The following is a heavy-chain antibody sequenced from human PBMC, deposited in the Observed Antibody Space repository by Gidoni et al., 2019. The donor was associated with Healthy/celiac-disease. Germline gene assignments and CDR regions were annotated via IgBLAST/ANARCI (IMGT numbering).Heavy chain of an antibody. CDR1: GFTFSSYE. CDR2: ISSSGSTR. D-gene: IGHD1-26*01. Sequence: EVQLVESGGGLVQPGGPLRPSCAASGFTFSSYEMNWVRQAPGKGLEWVSYISSSGSTRYYADSVKGRFTISRDNAKNSLYLQMNSLRAEDTAVYYCATLRSIVGATIDYWGQGTLVTVSS. CDR3: ATLRSIVGATIDY. J-gene: IGHJ4*02. V-gene: IGHV3-48*03.